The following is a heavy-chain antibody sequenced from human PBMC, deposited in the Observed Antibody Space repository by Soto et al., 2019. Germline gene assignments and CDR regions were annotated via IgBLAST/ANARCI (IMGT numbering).Heavy chain of an antibody. CDR1: GGSFSGYY. D-gene: IGHD4-17*01. Sequence: SETLSLTCAVYGGSFSGYYWSWIRQPPGKGLEWIGEINHSGSTNYNPSLKSRVTISVDTSKNQFSLKLSSVTAADTAVYYCATNYGGNDLDYWGQGTLVTVSS. V-gene: IGHV4-34*01. J-gene: IGHJ4*02. CDR3: ATNYGGNDLDY. CDR2: INHSGST.